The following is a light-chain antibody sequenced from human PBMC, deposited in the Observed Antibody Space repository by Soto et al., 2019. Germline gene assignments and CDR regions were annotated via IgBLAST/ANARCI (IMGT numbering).Light chain of an antibody. Sequence: EIVLTQSPGNLSLSPGERATLSCRASQSVSSSYLAWYQQKPGQAPRLLIYGASSRATGIPDRFSGSGSGTDFTLTISRLEPEDFAVYYCQQYGGSITFGQGTRLEIK. CDR2: GAS. CDR3: QQYGGSIT. V-gene: IGKV3-20*01. CDR1: QSVSSSY. J-gene: IGKJ5*01.